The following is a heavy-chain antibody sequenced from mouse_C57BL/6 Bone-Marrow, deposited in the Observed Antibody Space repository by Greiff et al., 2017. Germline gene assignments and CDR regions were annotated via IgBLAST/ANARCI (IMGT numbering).Heavy chain of an antibody. Sequence: LQQPGAELVMPGASVKLSCKASGYTFTSYWMHWVKQRPGQGLEWIGEIDPSDSYTNYNQKFKGKSTLTVDKSSSTAYMQLSSLTSEDSAVYYCAREWGITTVVASDWYFDVWGTGTTVTVSS. J-gene: IGHJ1*03. CDR2: IDPSDSYT. V-gene: IGHV1-69*01. D-gene: IGHD1-1*01. CDR3: AREWGITTVVASDWYFDV. CDR1: GYTFTSYW.